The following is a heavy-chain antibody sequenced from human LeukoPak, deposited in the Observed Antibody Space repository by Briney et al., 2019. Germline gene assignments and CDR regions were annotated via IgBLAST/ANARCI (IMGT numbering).Heavy chain of an antibody. Sequence: GASVKVSCKASVYTFTSFCISWVGPALGQRLAWMGWGSSSNGNTNYAQKLQGRVTMTADTSTSTAYMELRSLRSDDAAVYYCARTKAVAYYYYGMDVWGQGTTVTVSS. CDR3: ARTKAVAYYYYGMDV. J-gene: IGHJ6*02. D-gene: IGHD6-19*01. V-gene: IGHV1-18*01. CDR1: VYTFTSFC. CDR2: GSSSNGNT.